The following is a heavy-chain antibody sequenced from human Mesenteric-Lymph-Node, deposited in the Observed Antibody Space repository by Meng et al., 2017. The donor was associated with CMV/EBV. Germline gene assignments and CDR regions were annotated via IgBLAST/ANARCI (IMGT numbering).Heavy chain of an antibody. J-gene: IGHJ4*02. Sequence: SVKVSCKASGGTFSSYAISWVRQAPGQGLEWMGGIIPIFGTTNYAQKFQGRVTITTDESTSTAYTELSSLRSEDTAVYYCASLSEGSLTSDFDYWGQGTLVTVSS. CDR3: ASLSEGSLTSDFDY. CDR1: GGTFSSYA. D-gene: IGHD2-15*01. CDR2: IIPIFGTT. V-gene: IGHV1-69*05.